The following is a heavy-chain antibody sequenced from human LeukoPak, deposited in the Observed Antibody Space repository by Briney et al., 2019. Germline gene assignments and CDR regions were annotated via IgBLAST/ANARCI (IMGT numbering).Heavy chain of an antibody. CDR3: AKSGSDGDYAGLYFDY. J-gene: IGHJ4*02. Sequence: GGSLRLSCAAFGFTFSSYAMSWVRQAPGKGLEWVSAISGSGGSTYYADSVKGRFTISRDNSKNTLYLQMNSLRAEDTAVYYCAKSGSDGDYAGLYFDYWGQGTLVTVSS. CDR2: ISGSGGST. V-gene: IGHV3-23*01. D-gene: IGHD4-17*01. CDR1: GFTFSSYA.